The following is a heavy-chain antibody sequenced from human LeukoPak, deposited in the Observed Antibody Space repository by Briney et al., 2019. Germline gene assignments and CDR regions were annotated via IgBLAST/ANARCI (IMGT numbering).Heavy chain of an antibody. CDR3: ARAGWGTVAGVFDY. D-gene: IGHD6-19*01. CDR2: INNDGSST. V-gene: IGHV3-74*01. CDR1: GFTFSSYW. Sequence: GGSLRLSCAASGFTFSSYWMHWVRQAPGKGLVWVSRINNDGSSTVYADSVKGRFTISRDNSKNTLYLQMNSLRTEDTAVYYCARAGWGTVAGVFDYWGQGSLVTVSS. J-gene: IGHJ4*02.